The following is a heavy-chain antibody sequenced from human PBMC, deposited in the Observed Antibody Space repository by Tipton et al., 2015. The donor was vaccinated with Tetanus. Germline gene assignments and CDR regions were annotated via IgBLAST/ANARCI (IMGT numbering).Heavy chain of an antibody. CDR1: GFIFSSYG. CDR2: SWYDGTDK. D-gene: IGHD2-15*01. Sequence: SLRLSCAASGFIFSSYGIHWVRQAPGKGLEWVAVSWYDGTDKYYADSVKGRFTISRDNSKNTLYLQMNSPRAEDTAGSYCAREADCSGGSCFSGDFDTWGQGTQVTVSS. J-gene: IGHJ4*02. CDR3: AREADCSGGSCFSGDFDT. V-gene: IGHV3-33*01.